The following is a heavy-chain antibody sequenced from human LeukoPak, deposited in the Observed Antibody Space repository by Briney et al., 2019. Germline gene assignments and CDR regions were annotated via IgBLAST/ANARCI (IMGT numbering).Heavy chain of an antibody. J-gene: IGHJ5*02. CDR2: INPNSGGT. V-gene: IGHV1-2*02. D-gene: IGHD3-10*01. Sequence: GASVKVSYKASGYTFTGYYMHWVRQAPGQGLEWMGWINPNSGGTNYAQKFQGRVTMTRDPSISTAYVELSRLRSDDTAVYYCARDPITMVRGGKVWFDPWGQGTLVTVSS. CDR1: GYTFTGYY. CDR3: ARDPITMVRGGKVWFDP.